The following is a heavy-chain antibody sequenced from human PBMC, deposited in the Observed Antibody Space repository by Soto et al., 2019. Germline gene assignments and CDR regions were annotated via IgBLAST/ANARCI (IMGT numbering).Heavy chain of an antibody. Sequence: EVQLVESGGDLILPGGSLRLSCAASGFSVSSTYMNWVRQAPGKGLEWVSVIYSGGGSNTFYADSVKGRFTISRDNSKNTLLLQMNSLGAEDTAVYYCAKDSNKYSSSLRGRYFDYWGQGIGVTVSS. V-gene: IGHV3-53*01. D-gene: IGHD4-4*01. CDR3: AKDSNKYSSSLRGRYFDY. CDR1: GFSVSSTY. J-gene: IGHJ4*02. CDR2: IYSGGGSNT.